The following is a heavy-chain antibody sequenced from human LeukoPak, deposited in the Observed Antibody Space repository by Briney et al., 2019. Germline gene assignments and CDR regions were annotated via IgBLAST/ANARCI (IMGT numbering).Heavy chain of an antibody. V-gene: IGHV1-24*01. CDR3: ATSGSYDFWSGYLEQYAFDI. CDR1: GYTLTELS. J-gene: IGHJ3*02. Sequence: ASVKVSCKVSGYTLTELSMHWVRQAPGKGLEWMGGFDPEDGETIYAQKFQGRVTMTEDTSTDTAYMELSSLRSEDTAVYYCATSGSYDFWSGYLEQYAFDIWGQGTMVTVSS. CDR2: FDPEDGET. D-gene: IGHD3-3*01.